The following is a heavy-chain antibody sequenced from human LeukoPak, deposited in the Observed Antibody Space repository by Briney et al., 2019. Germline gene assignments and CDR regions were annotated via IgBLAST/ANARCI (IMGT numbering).Heavy chain of an antibody. CDR1: GASISSYY. CDR2: IFYSGST. J-gene: IGHJ3*02. CDR3: AREVAPDAFDI. Sequence: SETLSLTCTVSGASISSYYWCWIRQPPGKGLEWIGYIFYSGSTNYNPSLKSRVTISVDTSKNQVSLKLSSVTAADTAVYFCAREVAPDAFDIWGQGTMVTVSS. V-gene: IGHV4-59*01.